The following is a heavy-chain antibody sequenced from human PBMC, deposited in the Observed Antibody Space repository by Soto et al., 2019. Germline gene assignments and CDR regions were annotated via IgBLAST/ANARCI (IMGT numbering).Heavy chain of an antibody. CDR3: ARLMVYAIGFNWFDP. Sequence: PSETPSLTCTVSGGSISSGGYYWSWIRQHPGKGLEWIGYIYYSGSTYYNPSLKSRVTISVDTSKNQFSLKLSSVTAADTAVYYCARLMVYAIGFNWFDPWGQGTLVTVSS. D-gene: IGHD2-8*01. CDR2: IYYSGST. CDR1: GGSISSGGYY. V-gene: IGHV4-31*03. J-gene: IGHJ5*02.